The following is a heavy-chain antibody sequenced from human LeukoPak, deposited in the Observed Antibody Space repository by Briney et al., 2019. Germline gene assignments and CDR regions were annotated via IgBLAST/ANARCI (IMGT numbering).Heavy chain of an antibody. J-gene: IGHJ6*02. Sequence: SETLSLTCTVSGGSISSYYWSWIRQPPGKGLEWIGYIYYSGSTNYNPSLKSRVTISVDTSKNQFSLKLSSVTAADTAAYYCARAIVVDMGPYYYYYGMDVWGQGTTVTVSS. CDR1: GGSISSYY. V-gene: IGHV4-59*01. CDR3: ARAIVVDMGPYYYYYGMDV. CDR2: IYYSGST. D-gene: IGHD3-22*01.